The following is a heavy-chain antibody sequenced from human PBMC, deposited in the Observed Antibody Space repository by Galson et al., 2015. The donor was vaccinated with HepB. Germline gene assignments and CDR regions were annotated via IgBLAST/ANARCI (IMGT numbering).Heavy chain of an antibody. D-gene: IGHD2-21*01. V-gene: IGHV3-23*01. J-gene: IGHJ4*02. CDR1: GITFSTYV. Sequence: SLRLSCAAPGITFSTYVMSWVRQAPGKGLEWVSSIVGSGESTFYADSVKGRFTISRDNSRNTLYLQMNRLRADDTAMYYCAKTSYCDGGPCFSGYFDSWGQGTLVAVSS. CDR3: AKTSYCDGGPCFSGYFDS. CDR2: IVGSGEST.